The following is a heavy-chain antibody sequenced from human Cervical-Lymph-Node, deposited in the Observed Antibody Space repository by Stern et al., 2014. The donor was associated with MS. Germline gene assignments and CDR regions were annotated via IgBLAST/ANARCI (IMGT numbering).Heavy chain of an antibody. CDR1: GFTFSSYA. Sequence: EVQLVESGGTLVQPGGSLRLSCAASGFTFSSYAMSWVRQAPGKGLEWVSVISGSDGSTFYADSVKGRFPISRDNSKNTLFLQMNSLRAEETAVYYCAKVYGSGPFDYWGQGTLVTVSS. CDR2: ISGSDGST. D-gene: IGHD6-19*01. V-gene: IGHV3-23*04. J-gene: IGHJ4*02. CDR3: AKVYGSGPFDY.